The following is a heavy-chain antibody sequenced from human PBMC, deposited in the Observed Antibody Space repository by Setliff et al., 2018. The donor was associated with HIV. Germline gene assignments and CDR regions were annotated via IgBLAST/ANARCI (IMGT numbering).Heavy chain of an antibody. J-gene: IGHJ6*03. V-gene: IGHV5-51*01. CDR3: VRRAGGGSYSYSLYYMDV. D-gene: IGHD3-10*01. CDR1: GYTFTNYW. Sequence: GESLKISCKGSGYTFTNYWIGWVRQMPGKGLEWMGIIYPGDSDIIYSPSFQGQVTISADKSITTAYLQWSSLKASDTAIYYCVRRAGGGSYSYSLYYMDVWGKGTTVTVS. CDR2: IYPGDSDI.